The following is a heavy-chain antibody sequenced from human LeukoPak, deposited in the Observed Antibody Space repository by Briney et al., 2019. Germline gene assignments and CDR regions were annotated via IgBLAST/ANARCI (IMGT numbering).Heavy chain of an antibody. V-gene: IGHV3-72*01. J-gene: IGHJ4*02. CDR2: SRNRAKSYTT. CDR1: GFTFSTYE. Sequence: PGGPLRLSCAASGFTFSTYEMNWVRQAPGKGLEWVGRSRNRAKSYTTDYAASVKGRFTISRDDSKSTLYLQMNSLETEDTAVYYCSRDATGDHWGQGTLVSVSS. CDR3: SRDATGDH.